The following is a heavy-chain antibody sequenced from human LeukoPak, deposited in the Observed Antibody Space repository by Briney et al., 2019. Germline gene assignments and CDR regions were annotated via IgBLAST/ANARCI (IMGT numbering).Heavy chain of an antibody. CDR1: GGSFSGYY. V-gene: IGHV4-34*01. Sequence: PSETLSLTCAVYGGSFSGYYWSWIRQPPGKGLEWIGEINHSGSTNYNPSLKSRVTISVDTSRNQFSLKLSSVTAADTAVYYCARRGGVGIHRAFDYWGQGTLVTVSS. CDR3: ARRGGVGIHRAFDY. J-gene: IGHJ4*02. D-gene: IGHD3-3*01. CDR2: INHSGST.